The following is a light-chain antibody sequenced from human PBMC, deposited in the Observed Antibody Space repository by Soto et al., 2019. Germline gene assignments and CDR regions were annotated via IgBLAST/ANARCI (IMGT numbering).Light chain of an antibody. J-gene: IGKJ2*01. V-gene: IGKV1-39*01. CDR1: QSISIY. CDR2: GAS. CDR3: QQSYTTPLYT. Sequence: DIPMTQSPSSLSASVGDRVTITCRASQSISIYLKWYQQKPGKVPKLLIYGASSLQSGVPSRFSGSGSGTDFTLTISSLQPEDFATYYCQQSYTTPLYTFGQGTKLEIK.